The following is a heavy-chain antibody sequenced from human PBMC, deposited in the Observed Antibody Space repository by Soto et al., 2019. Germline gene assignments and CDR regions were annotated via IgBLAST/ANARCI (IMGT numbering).Heavy chain of an antibody. V-gene: IGHV3-7*03. CDR2: IKQDGSEQ. CDR3: AKVLSVYYDSSGYPVP. J-gene: IGHJ5*02. CDR1: GFTFSDSRLDW. D-gene: IGHD3-22*01. Sequence: GGSLRLSCAVSGFTFSDSRLDWVRYTMTWVRQAPGKGLEWVATIKQDGSEQYYVDSVKGRFTISRDNSKNTLYLQMNSLRAEDTAVYYCAKVLSVYYDSSGYPVPWGQGTLVTVS.